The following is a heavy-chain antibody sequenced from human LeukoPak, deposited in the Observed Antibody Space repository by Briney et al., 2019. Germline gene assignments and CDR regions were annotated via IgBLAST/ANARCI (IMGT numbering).Heavy chain of an antibody. Sequence: PGGSLRLSCAASGFIFNNYVMNWVRQAPGKGLEWVSYISSSGSTIYYADSVKGRFTISRDNAKNSLYLQMNSLRAEDTAVYYCARDSPYQLLSHYYYYYYMDVWGIGTTVTVSS. J-gene: IGHJ6*03. CDR1: GFIFNNYV. CDR3: ARDSPYQLLSHYYYYYYMDV. CDR2: ISSSGSTI. V-gene: IGHV3-48*04. D-gene: IGHD2-2*01.